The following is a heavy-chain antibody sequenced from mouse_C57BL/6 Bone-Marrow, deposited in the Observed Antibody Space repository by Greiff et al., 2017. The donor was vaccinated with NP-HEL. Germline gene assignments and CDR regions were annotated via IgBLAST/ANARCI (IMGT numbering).Heavy chain of an antibody. CDR1: GYTFTSYD. J-gene: IGHJ2*01. D-gene: IGHD2-5*01. Sequence: QVQLQQSGPELVNPGASVKLSCKASGYTFTSYDINWVKQRPGQGLEWIGWIYPRDGSTKYNEKFKGKATLTVDTSSSTAYMELHSLTSEDSAVYFCASAYYSNYKDYWGQGTTLTVSS. CDR2: IYPRDGST. CDR3: ASAYYSNYKDY. V-gene: IGHV1-85*01.